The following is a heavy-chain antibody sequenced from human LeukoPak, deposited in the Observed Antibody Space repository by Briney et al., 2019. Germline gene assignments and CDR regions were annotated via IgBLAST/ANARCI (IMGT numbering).Heavy chain of an antibody. CDR2: INHSGST. V-gene: IGHV4-34*01. J-gene: IGHJ4*02. D-gene: IGHD1-26*01. CDR1: GGSFSGYY. CDR3: ARFRPVGATRSPFDY. Sequence: PSETLSLTCAVYGGSFSGYYWSWIRQPPGKGLEWIGEINHSGSTNHNPSLESRVTISVDTSKNQFSLKLSSVTAADTAVYYCARFRPVGATRSPFDYWGQGTLVTVSS.